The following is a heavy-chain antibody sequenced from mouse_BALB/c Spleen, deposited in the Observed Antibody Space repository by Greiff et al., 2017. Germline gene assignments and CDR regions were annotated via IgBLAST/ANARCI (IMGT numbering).Heavy chain of an antibody. V-gene: IGHV3-2*02. CDR2: ISYSGST. J-gene: IGHJ3*01. Sequence: EVKLVESGPGLVKPSQSLSLTCTVTGYSITSDYAWNWIRQFPGNKLEWMGYISYSGSTSYNPSLKSRISITRDTSKNQFFLQLNSVTTEDTATYYCARCGNYAEFAYWGQGTLVTVSA. D-gene: IGHD2-1*01. CDR1: GYSITSDYA. CDR3: ARCGNYAEFAY.